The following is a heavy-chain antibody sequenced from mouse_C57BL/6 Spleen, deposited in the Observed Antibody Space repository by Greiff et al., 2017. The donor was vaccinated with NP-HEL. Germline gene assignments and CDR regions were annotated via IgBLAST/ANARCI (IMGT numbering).Heavy chain of an antibody. CDR3: ARASNYEGAMDY. Sequence: EVHLVESEGGLVQPGSSMKLSCTASGFTFSDYYMAWVRQVPEKGLEWVANINYDGSSTYYLDSLKSRFIISRDNAKNILYLQMSSLKSEDTATYYCARASNYEGAMDYWGQGTSVTVSS. J-gene: IGHJ4*01. V-gene: IGHV5-16*01. CDR2: INYDGSST. D-gene: IGHD2-5*01. CDR1: GFTFSDYY.